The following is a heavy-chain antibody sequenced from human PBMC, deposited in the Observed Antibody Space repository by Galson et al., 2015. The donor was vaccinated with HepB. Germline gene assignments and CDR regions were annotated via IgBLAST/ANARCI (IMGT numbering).Heavy chain of an antibody. CDR3: VREGHGGNSEAFDI. D-gene: IGHD4-23*01. CDR1: GFTFSDYS. CDR2: ISSDSTYI. Sequence: SLRLSCAASGFTFSDYSMNWVRQAPGKGLEWVSSISSDSTYIYYADSVKGRFTISRDNAKNSLYLQMNSLRVEDTAVYYCVREGHGGNSEAFDIWGQGTMVTVSS. J-gene: IGHJ3*02. V-gene: IGHV3-21*01.